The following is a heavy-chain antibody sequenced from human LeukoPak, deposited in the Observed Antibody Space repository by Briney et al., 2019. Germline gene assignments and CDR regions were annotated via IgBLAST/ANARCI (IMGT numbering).Heavy chain of an antibody. D-gene: IGHD3-10*02. V-gene: IGHV4-34*01. CDR2: INHSGST. CDR3: ARGDVDPYVFDI. J-gene: IGHJ3*02. CDR1: GGSISSYY. Sequence: PSETLSLTCTVSGGSISSYYWNWIRQPPGKGLERIGEINHSGSTNYSPSLKSRVTISVDTSKNQFSLKVNSVIAADTAVYYCARGDVDPYVFDIWGQGTMVTVSS.